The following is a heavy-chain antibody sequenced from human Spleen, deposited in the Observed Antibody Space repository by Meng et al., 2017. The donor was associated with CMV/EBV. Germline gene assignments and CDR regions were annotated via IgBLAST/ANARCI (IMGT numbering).Heavy chain of an antibody. CDR1: DGFTTSDDYY. CDR3: ARDSPGGYGYFDS. CDR2: IHYSGTT. V-gene: IGHV4-30-4*01. D-gene: IGHD5-12*01. Sequence: VQLEEAGPGLVKPSQTLSLTCTVSDGFTTSDDYYWSWIRQPPGKGLEWIGYIHYSGTTYYNPSLKSRIAISLDTSKNQFSLNLNSVTAADAAVYYCARDSPGGYGYFDSWGQGTLVTVAS. J-gene: IGHJ4*02.